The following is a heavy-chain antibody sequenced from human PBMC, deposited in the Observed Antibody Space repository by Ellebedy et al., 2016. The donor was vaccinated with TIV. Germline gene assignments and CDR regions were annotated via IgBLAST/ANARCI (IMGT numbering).Heavy chain of an antibody. CDR3: ARARSNGWLHTPDY. CDR2: MNPNSGNT. CDR1: GYTFTSYD. V-gene: IGHV1-8*01. Sequence: AASVKVSCKASGYTFTSYDINWVRQATGQGLEWMGWMNPNSGNTGYAQKFQGRVTMTRNTYISTAYMELSSLRSEDTAVYYCARARSNGWLHTPDYWGQGTLVTVSS. D-gene: IGHD6-19*01. J-gene: IGHJ4*02.